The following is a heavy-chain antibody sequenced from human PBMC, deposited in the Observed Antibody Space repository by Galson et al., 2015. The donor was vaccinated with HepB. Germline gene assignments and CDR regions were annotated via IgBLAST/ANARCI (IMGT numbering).Heavy chain of an antibody. CDR1: GYTFTSYY. CDR3: ARYSSTMAFDY. J-gene: IGHJ4*02. Sequence: SVKVSCKASGYTFTSYYMHWVRQAPGRGLEWMGIINPSGGSTSYAQKLQGRVTMTRDTPTSTVYMELSSLRSEDTAVYYCARYSSTMAFDYWGQGTLVTVSS. D-gene: IGHD2-2*01. CDR2: INPSGGST. V-gene: IGHV1-46*04.